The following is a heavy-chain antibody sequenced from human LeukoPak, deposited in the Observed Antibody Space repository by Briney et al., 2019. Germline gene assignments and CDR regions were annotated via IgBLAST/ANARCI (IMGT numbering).Heavy chain of an antibody. CDR2: IYIGGST. J-gene: IGHJ6*02. Sequence: GGSLRLSCAASGFTVSSNYMSWVRHAPGKGLEWVSVIYIGGSTYYADSVKGRFTISRDNSKNTLYLQMNSLRAEDTAVYYCASYGSGESYGMDVWGQGTTVTVSS. D-gene: IGHD3-10*01. CDR3: ASYGSGESYGMDV. V-gene: IGHV3-53*01. CDR1: GFTVSSNY.